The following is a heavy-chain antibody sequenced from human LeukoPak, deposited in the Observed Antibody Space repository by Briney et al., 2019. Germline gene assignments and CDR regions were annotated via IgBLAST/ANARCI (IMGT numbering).Heavy chain of an antibody. D-gene: IGHD6-13*01. CDR1: GGSISSYY. J-gene: IGHJ4*02. Sequence: PSETLSLTCTVSGGSISSYYWSWILQPPGKGLEWIANIYHTGSTNYNPSLSSRVTISIDTAKNQFFLKLTSVTAADTAVYYCARRGRNSSRWLDSLWGQGTLVTVSS. V-gene: IGHV4-59*01. CDR3: ARRGRNSSRWLDSL. CDR2: IYHTGST.